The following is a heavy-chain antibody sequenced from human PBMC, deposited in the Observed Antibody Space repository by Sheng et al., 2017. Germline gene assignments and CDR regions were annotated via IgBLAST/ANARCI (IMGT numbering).Heavy chain of an antibody. Sequence: QVQLQQWGAGLLKPSETLSLTCAVYGGSFSGYYWSWIRQPPGKGLEWIGEINHSGSTNYNPSLKSRVTISVDTSKNQFSLKLSSVTAADTAVYYCARKRWGSGWHKYYFDYWGQGTLVTVSS. CDR2: INHSGST. CDR1: GGSFSGYY. D-gene: IGHD6-19*01. CDR3: ARKRWGSGWHKYYFDY. J-gene: IGHJ4*02. V-gene: IGHV4-34*01.